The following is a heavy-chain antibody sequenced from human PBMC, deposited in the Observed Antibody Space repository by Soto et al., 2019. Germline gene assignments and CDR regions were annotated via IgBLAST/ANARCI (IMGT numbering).Heavy chain of an antibody. J-gene: IGHJ6*02. D-gene: IGHD4-17*01. CDR1: GGSISSNNW. Sequence: SLTCAVSGGSISSNNWRIWVRQPPGKGLEWIGEIYHSGSTNYNPSLKSRVTISVDKSKNQFSLKLSSVTAADTAVYYCARDVPSSTTTFDYYYGMDVWGQGTTVTVSS. CDR2: IYHSGST. CDR3: ARDVPSSTTTFDYYYGMDV. V-gene: IGHV4-4*02.